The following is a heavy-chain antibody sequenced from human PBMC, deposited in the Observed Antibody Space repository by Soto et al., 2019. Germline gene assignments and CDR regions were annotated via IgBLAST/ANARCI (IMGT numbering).Heavy chain of an antibody. J-gene: IGHJ4*02. Sequence: ASVKVSCKASGGTFSSYTISWVRQAPGQGLEWMGRIIPILGIANYAQKFQGRVTITADKSTSTAYMELSSLRSEDTAVYYCARGNYGDYALYYFDYWGQGTLVTVSS. V-gene: IGHV1-69*02. CDR2: IIPILGIA. CDR3: ARGNYGDYALYYFDY. D-gene: IGHD4-17*01. CDR1: GGTFSSYT.